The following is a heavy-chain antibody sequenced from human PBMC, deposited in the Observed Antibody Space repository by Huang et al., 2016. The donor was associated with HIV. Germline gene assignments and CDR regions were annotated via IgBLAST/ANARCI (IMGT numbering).Heavy chain of an antibody. D-gene: IGHD2-8*02. CDR1: GFTFSSDW. V-gene: IGHV3-74*03. CDR3: ARHRSSGGVEEAFDI. CDR2: INKDGSIT. J-gene: IGHJ3*02. Sequence: EVQLVESGGGLVQPGGSLRLSCAASGFTFSSDWMHWVRQAPGKGLVWLCRINKDGSITTYADAVKGRITISRDNARNTMYLQMTTLSAGDTAVYYCARHRSSGGVEEAFDIWGPGTLVTVAS.